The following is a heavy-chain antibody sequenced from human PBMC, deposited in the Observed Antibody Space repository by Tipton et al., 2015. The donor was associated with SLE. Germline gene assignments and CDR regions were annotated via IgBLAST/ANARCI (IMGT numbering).Heavy chain of an antibody. D-gene: IGHD2-8*01. CDR2: INHSGNT. CDR1: GGSFSGYY. J-gene: IGHJ5*02. V-gene: IGHV4-34*01. Sequence: TLSLTCDVYGGSFSGYYWSWVRQSPGKGLQWIGEINHSGNTNYDPSLQSRVTMSVDTSKNHFSLKLSSVTAADTAVYYCARHDTNYGRNWFDPWGQGTLVTVSS. CDR3: ARHDTNYGRNWFDP.